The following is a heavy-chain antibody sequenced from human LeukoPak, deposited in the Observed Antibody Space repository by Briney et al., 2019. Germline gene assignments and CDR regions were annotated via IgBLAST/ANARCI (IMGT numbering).Heavy chain of an antibody. J-gene: IGHJ6*03. CDR1: GYTFTGYY. V-gene: IGHV1-2*02. Sequence: GASVKVSCKASGYTFTGYYMHWVRQAPGQGLEWMGWINPNSGGTNYAQKFQGRVTMTRDTSISTAYMELSRLSSDDTAVYYCARGRGYCSSTSCYSRSMDVWGKGTTVTVSS. CDR3: ARGRGYCSSTSCYSRSMDV. D-gene: IGHD2-2*01. CDR2: INPNSGGT.